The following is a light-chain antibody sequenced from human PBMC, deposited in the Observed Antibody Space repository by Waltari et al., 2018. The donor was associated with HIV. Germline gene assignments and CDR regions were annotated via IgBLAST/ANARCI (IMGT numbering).Light chain of an antibody. Sequence: QSVLTQPPSVSAAPGQKVTISCSGSTSNIGNSYVSWYQQLPGTAPNLVIYENNKRPSGMPDRFSGSKSGTSATLGITGLQTGDEADYYCGTWDNNLSAWVFGGGTKLTVL. J-gene: IGLJ3*02. CDR1: TSNIGNSY. CDR3: GTWDNNLSAWV. CDR2: ENN. V-gene: IGLV1-51*02.